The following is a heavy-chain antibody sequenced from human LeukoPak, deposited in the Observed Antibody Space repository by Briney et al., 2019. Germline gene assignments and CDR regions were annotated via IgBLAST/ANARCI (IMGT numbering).Heavy chain of an antibody. CDR1: GGTFSSYA. CDR3: ARGGLIKRGFDY. Sequence: GASVKVSCKASGGTFSSYAISWVRQAPGQGLEWTGGIIPIFGTANYAQKFQGRVTITADESTSTAYMELSSLRSEDTAVYYCARGGLIKRGFDYWGQGTLVTVSS. CDR2: IIPIFGTA. D-gene: IGHD2/OR15-2a*01. J-gene: IGHJ4*02. V-gene: IGHV1-69*13.